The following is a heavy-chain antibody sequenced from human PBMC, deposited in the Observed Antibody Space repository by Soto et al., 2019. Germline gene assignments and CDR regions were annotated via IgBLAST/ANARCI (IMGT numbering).Heavy chain of an antibody. V-gene: IGHV1-2*04. CDR3: ARGWRDYYDSSGQPAQAVPGWFDP. Sequence: RASVKVSCKASGYTFTGYYMHWVRQAPGQGLEWMGWINPNSGGTNYAQKFQGWVTMTRDTSISTAYMELSRLRSDDTAVYYCARGWRDYYDSSGQPAQAVPGWFDPWGQGTLVTVSS. D-gene: IGHD3-22*01. CDR1: GYTFTGYY. CDR2: INPNSGGT. J-gene: IGHJ5*02.